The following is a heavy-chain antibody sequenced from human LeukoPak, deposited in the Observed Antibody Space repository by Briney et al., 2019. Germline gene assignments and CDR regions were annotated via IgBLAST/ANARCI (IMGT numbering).Heavy chain of an antibody. J-gene: IGHJ4*02. CDR3: ARGLRSVDY. Sequence: RGSLRLSCAASKLTFSNYWMTWVRQAPGKGLEWVANINRDGSEKYYVDSVKGRFTISRDNAKNSLFLQMNSLRAEDTALYYCARGLRSVDYWGQGTLVTVSS. CDR2: INRDGSEK. D-gene: IGHD4-17*01. CDR1: KLTFSNYW. V-gene: IGHV3-7*04.